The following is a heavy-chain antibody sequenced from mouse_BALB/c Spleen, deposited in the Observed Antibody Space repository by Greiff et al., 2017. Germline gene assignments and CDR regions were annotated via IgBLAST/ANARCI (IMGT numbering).Heavy chain of an antibody. CDR2: IWSGGST. D-gene: IGHD2-4*01. J-gene: IGHJ3*01. V-gene: IGHV2-2*02. CDR3: AREHYDYSWFAY. CDR1: GFSFTRYG. Sequence: VKLQESGPGLVQPLQSLSITCTVSGFSFTRYGVHWVRHSPGKGLEWLGVIWSGGSTDYNAAFISRLSISKDISTRQVVFKMNRLQANDTAIYYCAREHYDYSWFAYWGQGNMVTVSA.